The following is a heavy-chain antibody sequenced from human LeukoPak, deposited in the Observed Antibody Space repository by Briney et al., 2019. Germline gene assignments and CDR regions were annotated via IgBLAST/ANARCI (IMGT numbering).Heavy chain of an antibody. CDR1: GGCISSGDYY. CDR2: M. CDR3: ARPYYYDSRIDP. V-gene: IGHV4-30-4*01. J-gene: IGHJ5*02. D-gene: IGHD3-22*01. Sequence: SETLSLTCTVSGGCISSGDYYWSWIRQPPGKGLEWIAYMYYNPSLKSRVTMSADTSKNQLSLKLSSVTAADAAVYYCARPYYYDSRIDPWGQGILVTVSS.